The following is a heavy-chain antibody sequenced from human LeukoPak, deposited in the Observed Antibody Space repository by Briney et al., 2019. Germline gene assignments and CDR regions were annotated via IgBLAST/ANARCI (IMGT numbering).Heavy chain of an antibody. V-gene: IGHV3-30*03. D-gene: IGHD5-12*01. Sequence: PGGSLRLSCAASGFTFSNYGMHWVRQAPGKGLEWVAVISYDGSDKYYADSVKGRFTISRDNSKNTLYLQMNSLRAEDTAVYYCARDGDYLDPFDIWGQGTMVTVSS. J-gene: IGHJ3*02. CDR3: ARDGDYLDPFDI. CDR1: GFTFSNYG. CDR2: ISYDGSDK.